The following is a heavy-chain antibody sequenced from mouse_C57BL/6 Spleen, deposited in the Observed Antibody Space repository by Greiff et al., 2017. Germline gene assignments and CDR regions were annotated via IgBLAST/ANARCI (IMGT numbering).Heavy chain of an antibody. J-gene: IGHJ3*01. CDR2: INPSNGGT. D-gene: IGHD2-4*01. V-gene: IGHV1-53*01. CDR1: GYTFTSYW. CDR3: AREDYDYDWFAY. Sequence: QVQLQQPGTELVKPGASVKLSCKASGYTFTSYWMHWVKQRPGQGLEWIGNINPSNGGTNYNEKFQSKATLTVDKSSSTAYMQLSSLTSEDSAVYYCAREDYDYDWFAYWGQGTLVTVSA.